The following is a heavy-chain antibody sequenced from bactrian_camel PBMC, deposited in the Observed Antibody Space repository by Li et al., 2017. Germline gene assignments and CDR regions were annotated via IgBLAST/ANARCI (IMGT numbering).Heavy chain of an antibody. CDR3: AARPVNTRACVAGGRYELGY. D-gene: IGHD1*01. V-gene: IGHV3S55*01. Sequence: HVQLVESGGGSVQAGGSLRLSCTRSGDRGCKYDMSWYRRPAPGEELKFVSGIENSGTTAYADSVKGRFTISKDNAKNTLYLQMDNLQPEDTAVYYCAARPVNTRACVAGGRYELGYWGQGTQVTVS. J-gene: IGHJ4*01. CDR2: IENSGTT. CDR1: GDRGCKYD.